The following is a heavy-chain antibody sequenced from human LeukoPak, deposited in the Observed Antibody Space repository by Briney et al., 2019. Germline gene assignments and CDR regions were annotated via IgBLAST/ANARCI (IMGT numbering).Heavy chain of an antibody. CDR2: ILYDGSNK. V-gene: IGHV3-30-3*02. Sequence: GGSLRLSCAASGVTFSSYAMHWVRQAAGKGLEWVAVILYDGSNKYYADSVKGRFTISRDNSKNTLFLQMNSLRVEDTAVYYCAKTKVGTSLDALDIWGQGTMVTVSS. D-gene: IGHD1-26*01. CDR1: GVTFSSYA. J-gene: IGHJ3*02. CDR3: AKTKVGTSLDALDI.